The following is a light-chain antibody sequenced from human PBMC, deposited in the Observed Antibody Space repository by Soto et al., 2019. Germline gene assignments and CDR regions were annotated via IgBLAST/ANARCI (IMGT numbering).Light chain of an antibody. J-gene: IGKJ1*01. CDR3: HQTAANPWT. CDR1: QSISSY. CDR2: AAS. Sequence: TQMNPSPSSLSASVGDSIAITCRASQSISSYLNWYQQKPGKAPELLIHAASSLQSGVPSTFSGSGSGTDFALTISSLQPEDFATYYCHQTAANPWTFAQGTKVDIK. V-gene: IGKV1-39*01.